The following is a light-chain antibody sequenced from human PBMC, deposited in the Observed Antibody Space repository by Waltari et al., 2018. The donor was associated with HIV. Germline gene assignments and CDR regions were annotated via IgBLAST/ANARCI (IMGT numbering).Light chain of an antibody. CDR2: DNN. CDR1: RSNIGSNP. J-gene: IGLJ2*01. V-gene: IGLV1-44*01. CDR3: AAWDDSLNGL. Sequence: QSVLTQPPSASGTPGQRVTISCSGRRSNIGSNPVSWYQQLPGTAPKLLISDNNQRPSGVPDRFSGSKSGTSASLAIIGLQSEDEGDYFCAAWDDSLNGLFGGGTKLTV.